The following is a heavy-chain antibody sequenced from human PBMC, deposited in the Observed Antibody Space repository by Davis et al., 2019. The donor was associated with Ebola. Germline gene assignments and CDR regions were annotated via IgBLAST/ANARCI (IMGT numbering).Heavy chain of an antibody. CDR3: AKGDDSGWYRFDY. CDR1: GFTFSSLG. J-gene: IGHJ4*02. CDR2: IRYDGSNE. D-gene: IGHD6-19*01. V-gene: IGHV3-30*02. Sequence: PGRSLRPSCAAPGFTFSSLGMHWATQAPGKGLEWGAFIRYDGSNEYYSASVKGRFTISRDNSKTTLYLQMNSLGPEDSALYYCAKGDDSGWYRFDYWGQGALVTVSS.